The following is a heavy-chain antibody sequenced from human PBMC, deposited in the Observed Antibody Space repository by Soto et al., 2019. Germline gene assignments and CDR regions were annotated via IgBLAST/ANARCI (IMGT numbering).Heavy chain of an antibody. D-gene: IGHD3-3*01. CDR1: GGSISDTITY. J-gene: IGHJ6*03. V-gene: IGHV4-39*01. Sequence: SDTLSPTCNLAGGSISDTITYWGWIRQRPQKGLECIGSIYYSGSTYYNPSLKSRVTISVDTSKNQFSLKLSSVTAADTAVYYCARQHINTIFRAKGYMDVWGKGTTVTVSS. CDR2: IYYSGST. CDR3: ARQHINTIFRAKGYMDV.